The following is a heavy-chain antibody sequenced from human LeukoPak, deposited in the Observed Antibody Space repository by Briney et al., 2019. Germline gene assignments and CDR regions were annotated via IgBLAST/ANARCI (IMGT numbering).Heavy chain of an antibody. V-gene: IGHV3-23*01. CDR1: GFTFSSYA. D-gene: IGHD2-15*01. CDR3: AKSVASRVGRYYYYYMDV. Sequence: GGSLRLSCAASGFTFSSYAMSWVRQAPGKGLEWVSAISGSGGSTYYADSVKGRFTISRDNSMNTLYLQMNSLRAEDTAVYYCAKSVASRVGRYYYYYMDVWGKGTTVTVSS. J-gene: IGHJ6*03. CDR2: ISGSGGST.